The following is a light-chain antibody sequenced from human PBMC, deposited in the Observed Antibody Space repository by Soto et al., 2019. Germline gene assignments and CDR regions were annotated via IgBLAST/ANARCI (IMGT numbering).Light chain of an antibody. CDR1: QGIGDT. J-gene: IGKJ4*01. V-gene: IGKV3-15*01. CDR3: QHYVTWPLT. Sequence: IVITQSPATLSVSPGERATLSCRASQGIGDTLAWYQQKPGQTPRLLIYDTSIRATGVPARFSGSRSGAEFTLTISSLQSEDFAVYYCQHYVTWPLTFGGGSMV. CDR2: DTS.